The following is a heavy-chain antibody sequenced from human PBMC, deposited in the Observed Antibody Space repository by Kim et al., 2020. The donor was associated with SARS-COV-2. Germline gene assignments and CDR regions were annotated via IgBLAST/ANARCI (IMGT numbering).Heavy chain of an antibody. D-gene: IGHD5-18*01. J-gene: IGHJ4*02. V-gene: IGHV5-51*01. Sequence: RCSPSFPGQVTITADKSISTAYLQWSSLKASDTAMYYCARTAYGYGLADSWGQGTLVTVSS. CDR3: ARTAYGYGLADS.